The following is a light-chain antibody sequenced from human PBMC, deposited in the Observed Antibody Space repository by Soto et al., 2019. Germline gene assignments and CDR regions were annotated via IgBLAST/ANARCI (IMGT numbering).Light chain of an antibody. CDR1: QSLRYW. J-gene: IGKJ2*01. CDR2: KAS. Sequence: DIQMTQSPSTLSASVGDTVTITCRASQSLRYWLAWYQQKPGQAPKLLIHKASTLESGVPSRFSGSGSGTEFTLTISTLQPDDFATLYFQQYDLFPYTFGQGTKLEIK. V-gene: IGKV1-5*03. CDR3: QQYDLFPYT.